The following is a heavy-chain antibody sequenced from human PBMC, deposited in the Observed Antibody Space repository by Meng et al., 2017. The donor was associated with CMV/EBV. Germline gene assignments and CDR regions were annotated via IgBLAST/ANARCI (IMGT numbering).Heavy chain of an antibody. D-gene: IGHD4-11*01. J-gene: IGHJ6*02. CDR1: GYTFTSYY. CDR3: ARAPPYSNYRNIYYYYGMDV. V-gene: IGHV1-46*01. Sequence: ASVKVSCKASGYTFTSYYMHWVRQAPGQGLEWMGIINPSGGSTSYAQKFQGRVTMTRDTSTSTVCMELSRLRSDDTAVYYCARAPPYSNYRNIYYYYGMDVWGQGTTVTVSS. CDR2: INPSGGST.